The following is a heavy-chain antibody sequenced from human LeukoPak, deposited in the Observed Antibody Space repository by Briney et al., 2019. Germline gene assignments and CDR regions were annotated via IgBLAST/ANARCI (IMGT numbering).Heavy chain of an antibody. V-gene: IGHV1-18*01. CDR1: GYIFPSYG. CDR2: ISAYNGNT. CDR3: AKTDRGFDP. Sequence: ASVRVSCKASGYIFPSYGISWVRQAPGQGLEWMGWISAYNGNTNYAQNLQGRVTMTTDTSTSTAYMELRSLTSDDTAVYYSAKTDRGFDPWGQGTLVTVSS. J-gene: IGHJ5*02.